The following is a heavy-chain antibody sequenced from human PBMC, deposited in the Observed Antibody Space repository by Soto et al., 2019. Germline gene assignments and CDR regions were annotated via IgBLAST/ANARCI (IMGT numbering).Heavy chain of an antibody. CDR2: IYYSGST. CDR1: GGSISSGDYY. D-gene: IGHD1-26*01. Sequence: QVQLQESGPGLVKPSQTLSLTCTVSGGSISSGDYYWSGIRQPPGKVLGWIGYIYYSGSTYYNPSLKRRVTISVDTSKNQFSLKLSSVTAADTAVYYCARARYGSYSHAFDIWGQGTMVTVSS. CDR3: ARARYGSYSHAFDI. V-gene: IGHV4-30-4*01. J-gene: IGHJ3*02.